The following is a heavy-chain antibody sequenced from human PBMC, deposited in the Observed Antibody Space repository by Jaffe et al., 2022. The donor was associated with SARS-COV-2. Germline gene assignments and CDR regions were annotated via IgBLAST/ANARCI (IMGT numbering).Heavy chain of an antibody. D-gene: IGHD4-17*01. CDR1: DGSISSSNW. V-gene: IGHV4-4*02. J-gene: IGHJ3*02. CDR2: IYHSGST. CDR3: ARHSFGDNVSGWDI. Sequence: QVQLQESGPGLVKPSGTLSLTCAVSDGSISSSNWWSWVRQPPGKGLEWIGEIYHSGSTHYNPSLKSRVTISVDKSRNQFSLELTSVTAADTAVYHCARHSFGDNVSGWDIWGQGTMVTVSS.